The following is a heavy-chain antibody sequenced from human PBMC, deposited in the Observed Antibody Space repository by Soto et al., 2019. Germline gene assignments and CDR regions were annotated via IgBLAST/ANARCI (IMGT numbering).Heavy chain of an antibody. CDR3: ARDRPVGPYAYKGDYGMDV. CDR1: GGSIRSEDHY. D-gene: IGHD3-16*01. J-gene: IGHJ6*02. V-gene: IGHV4-30-4*01. CDR2: LYYSGAT. Sequence: QVQLQESGPGLVKASQTLSLTCTISGGSIRSEDHYWSWVGQSPGKGLEWIGHLYYSGATYRNEALDRRVTISLDMSKNQFSLHMTYVAAADTATYFCARDRPVGPYAYKGDYGMDVWGQGTTVTVSS.